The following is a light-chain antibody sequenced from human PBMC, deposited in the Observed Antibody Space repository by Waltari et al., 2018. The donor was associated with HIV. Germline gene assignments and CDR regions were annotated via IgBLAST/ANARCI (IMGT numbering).Light chain of an antibody. CDR2: RNN. J-gene: IGLJ1*01. Sequence: QSVLTQPPSASGTPGQRVTISCSGSRSNIESNYVSWYQHLPGTAPKLLIYRNNQRPSGVPDRFSGSKSGTSASLAISGLRSEDEADYYCAAWDDSLSGYVFGTGTKVTVL. V-gene: IGLV1-47*01. CDR1: RSNIESNY. CDR3: AAWDDSLSGYV.